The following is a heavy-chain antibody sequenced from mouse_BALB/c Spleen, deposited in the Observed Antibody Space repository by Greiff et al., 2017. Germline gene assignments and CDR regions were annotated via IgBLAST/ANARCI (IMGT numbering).Heavy chain of an antibody. CDR3: ARDPYRYDLYFDV. D-gene: IGHD2-14*01. CDR1: GFTFSSYG. CDR2: INSNGGST. Sequence: VQLKQSGGGLVQPGGSLKLSCAASGFTFSSYGMSWVRQTPDKRLELVATINSNGGSTYYPDSVKGRFTISRDNAKNTLYLQMSSLKSEDTAMYYCARDPYRYDLYFDVWGAGTTVTVSS. J-gene: IGHJ1*01. V-gene: IGHV5-6-3*01.